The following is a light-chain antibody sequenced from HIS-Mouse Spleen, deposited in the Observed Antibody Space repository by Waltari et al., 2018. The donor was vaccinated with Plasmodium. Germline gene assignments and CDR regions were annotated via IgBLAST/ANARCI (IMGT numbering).Light chain of an antibody. J-gene: IGKJ3*01. Sequence: EIVMTQSPATLSVSPGERATLSCRASQSVSSNLAWYQQKPGQAPRLLIYGASTRATGIPARFSGSGSGKEFILTISSLQSEDFAVYYCQQYNNWSFTFGPGTKVDIK. CDR3: QQYNNWSFT. CDR1: QSVSSN. CDR2: GAS. V-gene: IGKV3-15*01.